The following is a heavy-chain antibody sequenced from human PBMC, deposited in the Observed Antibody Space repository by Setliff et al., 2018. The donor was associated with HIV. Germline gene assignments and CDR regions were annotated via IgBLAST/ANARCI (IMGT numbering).Heavy chain of an antibody. D-gene: IGHD2-8*01. CDR1: GVSITSSDYY. CDR2: ILYGGTT. Sequence: SETLSLTCTVYGVSITSSDYYWGWIRQPPGKGLEWIATILYGGTTYYTPSLKSRVSISVDTSRYQFSLRLNSVTAADKAVYYCARPTTGLGGGAAFDIWGQGTMVTVSS. CDR3: ARPTTGLGGGAAFDI. J-gene: IGHJ3*02. V-gene: IGHV4-39*01.